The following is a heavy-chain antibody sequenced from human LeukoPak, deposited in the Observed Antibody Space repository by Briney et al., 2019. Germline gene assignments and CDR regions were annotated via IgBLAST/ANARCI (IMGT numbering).Heavy chain of an antibody. D-gene: IGHD5-18*01. CDR3: ARGLRTAMPFDY. V-gene: IGHV1-8*01. Sequence: ASVKVSCKASGYTFTSYDINWVRQATGQGLEWMGWMNPNSGNTGYAQKFQGRVTLTRNTSISTAYMELSSLRSEDTAVYYCARGLRTAMPFDYWGQGTLVTLSS. J-gene: IGHJ4*02. CDR2: MNPNSGNT. CDR1: GYTFTSYD.